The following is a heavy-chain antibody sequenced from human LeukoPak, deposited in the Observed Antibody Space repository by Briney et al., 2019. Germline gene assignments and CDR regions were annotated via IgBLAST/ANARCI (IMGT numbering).Heavy chain of an antibody. J-gene: IGHJ3*02. D-gene: IGHD2-15*01. Sequence: SETLSLTCAGYGGSFSGYYWSWIRQPPGKGLEWIGEINHSGSTNYNPSLKSRVTISVDTSKNQFSLKLSSVTAADTAVYYCARRQTGDIVVVVAATRGAFDIWGQGTMVTVSS. V-gene: IGHV4-34*01. CDR1: GGSFSGYY. CDR2: INHSGST. CDR3: ARRQTGDIVVVVAATRGAFDI.